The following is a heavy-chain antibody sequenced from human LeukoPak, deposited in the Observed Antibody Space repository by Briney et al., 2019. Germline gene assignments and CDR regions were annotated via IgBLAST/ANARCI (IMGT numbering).Heavy chain of an antibody. CDR3: ARGNYYGSGSYREPVDP. D-gene: IGHD3-10*01. V-gene: IGHV1-69*13. CDR1: GGTFSSYA. J-gene: IGHJ5*02. CDR2: IIPIFGTA. Sequence: SVKVSRKASGGTFSSYAISWVRQAPGQGLEWMGGIIPIFGTANYAQKFQGRVTITADESTSTAYMELSSLRSEDTAVYYCARGNYYGSGSYREPVDPWGQGTLVTVSS.